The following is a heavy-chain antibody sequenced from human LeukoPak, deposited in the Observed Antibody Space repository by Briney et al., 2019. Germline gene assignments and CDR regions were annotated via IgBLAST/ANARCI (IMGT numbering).Heavy chain of an antibody. D-gene: IGHD2/OR15-2a*01. CDR3: AKEGAYPRITYDS. J-gene: IGHJ5*01. V-gene: IGHV3-7*01. CDR1: GFTFSSYW. CDR2: IKRNGNEK. Sequence: GGSVRLSCAASGFTFSSYWMNWVRQAPGKGLEWVANIKRNGNEKNYVDSVKGRFSISRDNAKNSLYLQMDSLRAEDTAVYYCAKEGAYPRITYDSWGQGALVTLSP.